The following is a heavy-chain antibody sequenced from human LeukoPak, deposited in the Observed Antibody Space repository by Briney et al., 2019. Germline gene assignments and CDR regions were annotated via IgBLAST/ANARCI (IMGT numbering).Heavy chain of an antibody. Sequence: PGRSLRLSCAASGFTFSSYAMHWVRQAPGKGLEWVAVISYDGSNKYYADSVKGRFTISRDNSKNTLYLQMNSLRAEDTAVYYRARDYSVQLERPIYYYYGMDVWGQGTTVTVSS. J-gene: IGHJ6*02. CDR3: ARDYSVQLERPIYYYYGMDV. CDR2: ISYDGSNK. V-gene: IGHV3-30*04. CDR1: GFTFSSYA. D-gene: IGHD1-1*01.